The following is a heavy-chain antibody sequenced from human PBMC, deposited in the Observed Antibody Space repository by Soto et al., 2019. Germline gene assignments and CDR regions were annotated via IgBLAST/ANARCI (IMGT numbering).Heavy chain of an antibody. D-gene: IGHD1-1*01. CDR3: ARDAKLDPRCVEAQQHDYFDY. J-gene: IGHJ4*02. CDR1: GYTFTNYA. V-gene: IGHV1-3*04. CDR2: VDTGNGNT. Sequence: RASVKVSCKPSGYTFTNYAIHWVRQAPGQSLEWMGWVDTGNGNTKYSQKFQDRPTITRDTFARTAAMELNSLKSDDTAVYYCARDAKLDPRCVEAQQHDYFDYWGRGTLVTVSS.